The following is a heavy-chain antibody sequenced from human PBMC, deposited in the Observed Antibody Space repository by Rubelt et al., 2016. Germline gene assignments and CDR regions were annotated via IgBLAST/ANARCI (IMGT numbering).Heavy chain of an antibody. CDR1: GFTFINTW. CDR3: TSPSSSMASRPGCSGY. V-gene: IGHV3-73*01. Sequence: SGFTFINTWMTWVRQAPGKGLEWVGRIRSKANSYATAYAASVKGRFTISRDDSKNTAYLQMNSLKTEDTAVYYCTSPSSSMASRPGCSGYWGQGTLVTVSS. J-gene: IGHJ4*02. D-gene: IGHD6-6*01. CDR2: IRSKANSYAT.